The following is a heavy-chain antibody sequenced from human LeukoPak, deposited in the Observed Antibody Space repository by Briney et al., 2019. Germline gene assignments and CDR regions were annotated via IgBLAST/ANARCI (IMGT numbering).Heavy chain of an antibody. Sequence: GSLRLSCAASGFTFRDYYMSWIRQAPGKGLEWVSYISSSGSAIYYADSVKGRFTISRDNAKNSLYLQMNSLRAEDTAVYYCARARGSYSFDYWGQGTLVTVSS. CDR3: ARARGSYSFDY. V-gene: IGHV3-11*01. D-gene: IGHD1-26*01. CDR1: GFTFRDYY. J-gene: IGHJ4*02. CDR2: ISSSGSAI.